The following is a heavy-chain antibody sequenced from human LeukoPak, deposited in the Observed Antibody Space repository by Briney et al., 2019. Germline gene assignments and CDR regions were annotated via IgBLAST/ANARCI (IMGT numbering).Heavy chain of an antibody. CDR3: ARGRRPGTPTIDY. J-gene: IGHJ4*02. V-gene: IGHV4-31*03. CDR1: GGSISSGGYY. D-gene: IGHD1-1*01. Sequence: SETLSLTCTVSGGSISSGGYYWSWIRQHPGKGLEWIGYIYYSGSTYYNPSLKSRVTISVDTSKNQFSLKLSSVTAADTAVYYCARGRRPGTPTIDYWGQGTLVTVSS. CDR2: IYYSGST.